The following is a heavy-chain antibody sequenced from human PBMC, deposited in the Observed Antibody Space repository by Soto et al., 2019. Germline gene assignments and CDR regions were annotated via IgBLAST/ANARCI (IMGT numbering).Heavy chain of an antibody. V-gene: IGHV3-33*06. J-gene: IGHJ4*02. Sequence: PGGSLRLSCAASGFTFSTYGMHWVRQAPGKGLEWVAIIWYDGSNKYYADSVKGRFTISRDNSKNTLYLQMNSLRAEDTAVYYCAKAGYYDILAGPGYWSQGTLVTVSS. CDR3: AKAGYYDILAGPGY. D-gene: IGHD3-9*01. CDR2: IWYDGSNK. CDR1: GFTFSTYG.